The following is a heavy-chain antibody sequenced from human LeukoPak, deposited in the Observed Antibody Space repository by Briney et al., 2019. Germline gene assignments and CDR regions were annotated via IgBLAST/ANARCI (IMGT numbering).Heavy chain of an antibody. Sequence: GASVKVSCKVSGYTLTELSMHWVRQAPGKGLEWMGGFDPEDGETIYAQKFQGRVTMTEDTSTDTAYMELSSLRSEDTAVYYCATDGRIAAAGTRYYYYYVDVWGKGTTVTVSS. CDR2: FDPEDGET. CDR1: GYTLTELS. J-gene: IGHJ6*03. CDR3: ATDGRIAAAGTRYYYYYVDV. V-gene: IGHV1-24*01. D-gene: IGHD6-13*01.